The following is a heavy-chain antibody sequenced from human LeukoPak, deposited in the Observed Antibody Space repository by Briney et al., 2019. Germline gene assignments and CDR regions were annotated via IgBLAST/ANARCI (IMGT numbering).Heavy chain of an antibody. CDR3: ARRVVLDNYYFYYMDV. CDR2: IYYSGST. J-gene: IGHJ6*03. V-gene: IGHV4-61*01. Sequence: SETLSLTCAVSGYSISSGYYWSWIRQPPGKGLEWIGYIYYSGSTNYNPSLKSRVTISVDTSKNQFSLKLSSVTAADTAFYYCARRVVLDNYYFYYMDVWGKGTTVTVSS. CDR1: GYSISSGYY. D-gene: IGHD2-15*01.